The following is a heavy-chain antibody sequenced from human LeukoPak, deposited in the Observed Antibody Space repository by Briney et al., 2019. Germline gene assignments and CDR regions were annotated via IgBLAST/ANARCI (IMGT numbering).Heavy chain of an antibody. CDR2: INPNSGGT. J-gene: IGHJ3*02. V-gene: IGHV1-2*02. CDR3: AREAQGYGETGAFDI. CDR1: GYTFTCYY. D-gene: IGHD4-17*01. Sequence: ASVKVSCKASGYTFTCYYMHWVRQAPGQGLEWMGWINPNSGGTNYAQKFQGRVTMTRDTSISTAYMELSRLRSDDTAVYYCAREAQGYGETGAFDIWGQGTMVTVSS.